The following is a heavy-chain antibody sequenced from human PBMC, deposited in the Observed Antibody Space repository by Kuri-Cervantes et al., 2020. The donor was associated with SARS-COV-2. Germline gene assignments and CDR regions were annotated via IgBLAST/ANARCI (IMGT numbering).Heavy chain of an antibody. V-gene: IGHV1-24*01. CDR1: GYSFTELS. Sequence: ASVKVSFKVSGYSFTELSIHWVRQAPGKGLEWMGGHDTKDDEIIYAQKFQGRVTMTEDTSTDTAYMELSSLRSEDTDVYYCATGTTVTTGVYYYYYMDVWGKGTTVTVSS. CDR3: ATGTTVTTGVYYYYYMDV. J-gene: IGHJ6*03. D-gene: IGHD4-17*01. CDR2: HDTKDDEI.